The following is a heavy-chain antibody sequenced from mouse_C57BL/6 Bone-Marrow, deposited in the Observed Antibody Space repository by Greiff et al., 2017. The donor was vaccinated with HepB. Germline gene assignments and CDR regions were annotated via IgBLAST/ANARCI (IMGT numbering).Heavy chain of an antibody. CDR3: AMDYDGYSSFAY. CDR2: INPNNGGT. CDR1: GYTFTDYN. V-gene: IGHV1-18*01. J-gene: IGHJ3*01. Sequence: VQLQQSGPELVKPGASVKIPCKASGYTFTDYNMDWVKQSHGKSLEWIGDINPNNGGTIYNQKFKGKATLTVDKSSSTAYMELRSLTSEDTAVYYCAMDYDGYSSFAYWGQGTLVTVSA. D-gene: IGHD2-3*01.